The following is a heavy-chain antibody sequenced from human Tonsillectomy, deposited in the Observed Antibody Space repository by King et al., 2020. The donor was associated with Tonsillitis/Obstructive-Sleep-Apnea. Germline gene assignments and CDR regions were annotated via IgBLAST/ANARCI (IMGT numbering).Heavy chain of an antibody. Sequence: VQLVESGGGLIKPGRSLRLSCTASGFTFGDYAMSWFRQAPGKGLEWVGYIRGKEYGGATEFAASVKGRFTISRDDSNSIAYLQMNSLKTEDTAVYYCSRDRSGFYFDYWGQGTLVTVSS. V-gene: IGHV3-49*05. J-gene: IGHJ4*02. CDR1: GFTFGDYA. CDR2: IRGKEYGGAT. CDR3: SRDRSGFYFDY.